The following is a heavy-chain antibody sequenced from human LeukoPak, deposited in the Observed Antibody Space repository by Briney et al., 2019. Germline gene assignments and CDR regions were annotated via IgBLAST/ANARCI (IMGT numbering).Heavy chain of an antibody. D-gene: IGHD6-19*01. CDR2: TYYRSKWYN. Sequence: SQTLSLTCAISGDSVSSNSAAWNWLRQSPSRGLEWLGSTYYRSKWYNDYAVSVKSQITINPNTSKNQFSLQLNSVTPEDTAVYYCARGAVAGTYNWFDPWGQGTLVTVSS. J-gene: IGHJ5*02. CDR3: ARGAVAGTYNWFDP. V-gene: IGHV6-1*01. CDR1: GDSVSSNSAA.